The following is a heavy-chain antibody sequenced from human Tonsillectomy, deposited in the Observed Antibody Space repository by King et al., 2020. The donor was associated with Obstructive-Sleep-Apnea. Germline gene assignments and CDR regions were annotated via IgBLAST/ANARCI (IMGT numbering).Heavy chain of an antibody. V-gene: IGHV4-34*01. CDR2: INHSGST. CDR3: ARGSGAAAVNWFDP. CDR1: GGSFSDYY. Sequence: VQLQQWGAGLLKPSETLSLTCGVFGGSFSDYYWSWIRQPPGKGLEWIGEINHSGSTNYNPSLERRVAISVDTSKNQFPLKLNSVTAADTALYYCARGSGAAAVNWFDPWGQGTLVTVSS. J-gene: IGHJ5*02. D-gene: IGHD6-13*01.